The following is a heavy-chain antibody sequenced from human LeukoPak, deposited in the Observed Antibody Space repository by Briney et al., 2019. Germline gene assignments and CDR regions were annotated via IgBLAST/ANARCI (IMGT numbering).Heavy chain of an antibody. Sequence: PGGSLRLSCAASGFTFSSYSMNWVRQAPGKGLEWVSSISSSSSYIYYADSVKGRFTISRDNAKNSLYLQMNSLRAEDTAVYYCARDPSIAVAGHQDYWGQGTLVTVSS. CDR3: ARDPSIAVAGHQDY. D-gene: IGHD6-19*01. CDR2: ISSSSSYI. CDR1: GFTFSSYS. V-gene: IGHV3-21*01. J-gene: IGHJ4*02.